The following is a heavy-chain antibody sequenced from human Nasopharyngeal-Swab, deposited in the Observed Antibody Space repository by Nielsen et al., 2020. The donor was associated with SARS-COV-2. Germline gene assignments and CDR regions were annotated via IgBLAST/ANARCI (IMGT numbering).Heavy chain of an antibody. CDR3: ASGQCINGVCNPTDGLDV. CDR1: GFSITYRF. Sequence: SVKVSCKASGFSITYRFLHWMRHAPGHALEWIGWITPFNGNAKYAQKFQGRVSITRDGSRTTASLELSSLRPDDTAMYFCASGQCINGVCNPTDGLDVWGQGTAVTVS. CDR2: ITPFNGNA. V-gene: IGHV1-45*02. J-gene: IGHJ6*02. D-gene: IGHD2-8*01.